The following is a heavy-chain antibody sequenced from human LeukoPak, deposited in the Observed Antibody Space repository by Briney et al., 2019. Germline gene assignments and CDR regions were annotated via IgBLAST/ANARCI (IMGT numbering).Heavy chain of an antibody. CDR1: GYSISTNYY. CDR3: ARAPSITIFGVVIIPYYFDY. CDR2: VYHNGET. Sequence: PSETLSLTCTVSGYSISTNYYWAWIRQSPGTGLEWIGSVYHNGETYYNPSLKSRVIISVDTSKNQFSLKLSSVTAADTAVYYCARAPSITIFGVVIIPYYFDYWGQGTLVTVSS. V-gene: IGHV4-38-2*02. D-gene: IGHD3-3*01. J-gene: IGHJ4*02.